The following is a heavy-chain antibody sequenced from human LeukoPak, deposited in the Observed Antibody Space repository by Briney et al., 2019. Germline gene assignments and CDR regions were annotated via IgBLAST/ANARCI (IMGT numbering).Heavy chain of an antibody. CDR2: IYYSGST. CDR3: ARQYSSGWDTIDAFDI. V-gene: IGHV4-59*08. Sequence: SETLSLTCTVSGGSVSSYYWSWIRQPPGKGLEWIGYIYYSGSTNYNPSLKSRVTISVDTSKNQFSLKLSSVIAADTAVYYCARQYSSGWDTIDAFDIWGQGTMVTVSS. J-gene: IGHJ3*02. CDR1: GGSVSSYY. D-gene: IGHD6-19*01.